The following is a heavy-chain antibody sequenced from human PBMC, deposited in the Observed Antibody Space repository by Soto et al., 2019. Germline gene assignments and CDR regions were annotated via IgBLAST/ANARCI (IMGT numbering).Heavy chain of an antibody. Sequence: QVQLQQWGAGLLKPSETLSLSCAVYGGSFSDHYWVWIRQPPGGGLEWIGEINHSGSANHNPSLKRRITTAVDTSKHQFSLRLTSVTAADTAVYYCARGRGGYTYGGLDYWGQGIVVTVSS. D-gene: IGHD5-18*01. J-gene: IGHJ4*02. V-gene: IGHV4-34*01. CDR2: INHSGSA. CDR3: ARGRGGYTYGGLDY. CDR1: GGSFSDHY.